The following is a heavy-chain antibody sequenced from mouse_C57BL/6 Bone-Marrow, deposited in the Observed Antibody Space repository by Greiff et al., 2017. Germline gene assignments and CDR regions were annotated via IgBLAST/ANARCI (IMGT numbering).Heavy chain of an antibody. V-gene: IGHV5-12*01. Sequence: EVKLEESGGGLVQPGGSLKLSCAASGFTFSDYYMYWVRQTPEKRLEWVAYISNGGGSTYYPDTVKGRFTISRDNAKNTLYLQMSRLKSEDTAMYYCARHGIYYYGSSPLAYWGQGTLVTVSA. J-gene: IGHJ3*01. CDR1: GFTFSDYY. CDR3: ARHGIYYYGSSPLAY. CDR2: ISNGGGST. D-gene: IGHD1-1*01.